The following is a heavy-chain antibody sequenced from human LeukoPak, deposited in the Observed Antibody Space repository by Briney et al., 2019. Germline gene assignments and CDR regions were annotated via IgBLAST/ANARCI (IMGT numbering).Heavy chain of an antibody. CDR1: GFIFSDYA. CDR2: VSNSGDNT. J-gene: IGHJ4*02. CDR3: AKPHYFGSGSPDY. V-gene: IGHV3-23*01. D-gene: IGHD3-10*01. Sequence: GGSLRLSCAASGFIFSDYAMSWVRQAPGKGLEWVAAVSNSGDNTYYADSVKGRFTISRDNSKSTLYLQMNTLRAEDTAVYYCAKPHYFGSGSPDYWGQGTLVTVSS.